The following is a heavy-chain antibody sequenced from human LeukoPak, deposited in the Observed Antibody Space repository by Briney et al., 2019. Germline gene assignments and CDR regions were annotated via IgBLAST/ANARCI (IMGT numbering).Heavy chain of an antibody. V-gene: IGHV3-53*01. CDR3: ARVYYGDYIFGY. CDR2: IYSGGST. CDR1: GFTVSSNY. Sequence: GGSLRLSCAASGFTVSSNYMSWVRQAPGKGLEWVSVIYSGGSTYYADSVKGRFTISRDNSKNTLYLQMNSLRAEDTAVYYCARVYYGDYIFGYWGQGTLVTVSS. J-gene: IGHJ4*02. D-gene: IGHD4-17*01.